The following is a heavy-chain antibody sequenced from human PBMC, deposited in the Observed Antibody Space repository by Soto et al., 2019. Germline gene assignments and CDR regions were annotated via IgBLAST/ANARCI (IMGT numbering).Heavy chain of an antibody. CDR1: GGSISGSTYY. D-gene: IGHD3-10*01. CDR3: ARGPYGSGIRSPYYYYYMGV. CDR2: ISYSGST. V-gene: IGHV4-39*01. Sequence: SETLSLTCIVSGGSISGSTYYWGWIRQPPGKGLEWIGSISYSGSTYYNPSLKSRVTISVDTSKNQFSLKLSSVTAADTAVYYCARGPYGSGIRSPYYYYYMGVWGNGTTVTVSS. J-gene: IGHJ6*03.